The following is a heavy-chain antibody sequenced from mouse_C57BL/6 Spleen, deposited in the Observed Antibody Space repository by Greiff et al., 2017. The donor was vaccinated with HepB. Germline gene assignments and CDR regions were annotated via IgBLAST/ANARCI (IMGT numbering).Heavy chain of an antibody. CDR1: GFTFSSYA. D-gene: IGHD4-1*01. V-gene: IGHV5-4*01. CDR3: ARDQGTGTVFDY. Sequence: EVKLMESGGGLVKPGGSLKLSCAASGFTFSSYAMSRVRQTPEKRLEWVATISDGGSYTYYPDNVKGRFTISRDNAKNNLYLQMSHLKSEDTAMYYCARDQGTGTVFDYWGQGTTLTVSS. CDR2: ISDGGSYT. J-gene: IGHJ2*01.